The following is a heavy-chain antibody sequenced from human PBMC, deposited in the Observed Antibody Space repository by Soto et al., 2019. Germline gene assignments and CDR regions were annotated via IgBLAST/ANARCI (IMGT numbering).Heavy chain of an antibody. V-gene: IGHV3-74*01. D-gene: IGHD3-16*02. CDR3: ERYQRRRSRYGTLYYYYGMDL. CDR1: GFTFSSYW. J-gene: IGHJ6*02. CDR2: VNSDGRST. Sequence: PGGSLRLSCAASGFTFSSYWMHWVRQAPGKGRVWVSRVNSDGRSTSYADSGNGRFTISRDNAKNTLYLQMNSLRAEDTAVYYCERYQRRRSRYGTLYYYYGMDLWGPGTTATAS.